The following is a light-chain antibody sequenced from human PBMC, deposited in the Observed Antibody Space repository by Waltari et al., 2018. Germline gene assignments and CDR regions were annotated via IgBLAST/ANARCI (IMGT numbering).Light chain of an antibody. J-gene: IGKJ1*01. Sequence: EIVLTQSPGTLSLSPGQRATLSCRASQDISSSYLAWHQQRPGQAPRLLTYDASSRATGVPDRFSGSGSGTDFTLTISGLEPEDVAVYYCQQYDTSTEWTFGQGTKVEIK. CDR1: QDISSSY. CDR3: QQYDTSTEWT. CDR2: DAS. V-gene: IGKV3-20*01.